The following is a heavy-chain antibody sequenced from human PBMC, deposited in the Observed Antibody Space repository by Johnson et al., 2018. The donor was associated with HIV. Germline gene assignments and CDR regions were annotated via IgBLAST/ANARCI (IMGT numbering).Heavy chain of an antibody. CDR2: IYSGGRT. CDR3: ARELGYSSSNDAFDI. J-gene: IGHJ3*02. CDR1: GFTVNSNY. D-gene: IGHD6-13*01. Sequence: VQLVESGGGLVQPGRSLKLSCAASGFTVNSNYINWVRQAPGKGLECVSGIYSGGRTYYADSVKGRFTISRDNSKNTLYLQMNSLRAEDTAVYYCARELGYSSSNDAFDIWGQGTMVTVSS. V-gene: IGHV3-66*02.